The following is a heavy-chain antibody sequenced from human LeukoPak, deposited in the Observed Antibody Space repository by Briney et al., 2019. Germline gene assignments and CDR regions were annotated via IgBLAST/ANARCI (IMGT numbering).Heavy chain of an antibody. J-gene: IGHJ4*02. CDR3: ARNYDSSGYYLGDY. CDR2: ISYDGSNK. Sequence: GGSLRLSCAASGFTFSSYAMHWVRQAPGKGLEWVAVISYDGSNKYYADSVKGRFTISRDNSKNTLYLQMNSLRAEDTAVYYCARNYDSSGYYLGDYWGPGTLVTVSS. D-gene: IGHD3-22*01. CDR1: GFTFSSYA. V-gene: IGHV3-30-3*01.